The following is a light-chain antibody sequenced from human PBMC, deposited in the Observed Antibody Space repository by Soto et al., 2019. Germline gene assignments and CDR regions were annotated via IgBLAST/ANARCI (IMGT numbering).Light chain of an antibody. CDR3: CSYAGSRV. V-gene: IGLV2-23*01. Sequence: QSVLTQPPSASGTPGQRVTISCSGSRSNIGNNAVSWYQQFPGTAPKLMIYEGSKRPSGVSNRFSGSKSGNTASLTISGLQAEDEADYYCCSYAGSRVFGGGTKLTVL. J-gene: IGLJ3*02. CDR2: EGS. CDR1: RSNIGNNA.